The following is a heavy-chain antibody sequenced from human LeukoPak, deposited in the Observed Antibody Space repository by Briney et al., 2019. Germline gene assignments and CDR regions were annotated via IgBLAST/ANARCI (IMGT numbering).Heavy chain of an antibody. CDR2: INHSGST. D-gene: IGHD1-26*01. CDR1: GGPFSGYY. CDR3: ARGRPSGYFHY. Sequence: SETLSLTCAVYGGPFSGYYWSWIRQPPGKGLEWIGEINHSGSTNYNPSLKSRVTISVDTSKNQFSLKLSSVTAADTAVYYCARGRPSGYFHYWGQGTLVTVSS. V-gene: IGHV4-34*01. J-gene: IGHJ4*02.